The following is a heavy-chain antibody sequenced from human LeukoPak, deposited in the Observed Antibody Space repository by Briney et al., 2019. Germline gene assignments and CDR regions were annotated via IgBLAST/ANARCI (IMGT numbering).Heavy chain of an antibody. J-gene: IGHJ4*02. CDR2: INPNIGGT. V-gene: IGHV1-2*02. D-gene: IGHD3-16*02. Sequence: ASVKVSCKASGYTFTGYSMHWVRQAPGQGLEWMGGINPNIGGTNYAQKFQGRVTMTRDTSISTAYMELSRLRSDDTAVYYCATHFMISFGGVIVNDYWGQGTLVTVSS. CDR3: ATHFMISFGGVIVNDY. CDR1: GYTFTGYS.